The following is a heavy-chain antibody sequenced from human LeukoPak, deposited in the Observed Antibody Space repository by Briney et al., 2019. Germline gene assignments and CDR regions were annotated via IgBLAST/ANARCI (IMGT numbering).Heavy chain of an antibody. CDR2: INPNSGGT. V-gene: IGHV1-2*02. CDR1: GYTFTGYY. D-gene: IGHD1-1*01. Sequence: GASVKVSCKASGYTFTGYYMHWVRQAPGQGLEWMGWINPNSGGTNYAQKFQGRATMTRDTSISTAYMELSRLRSDDTAVYYCARVFKGKNWQSPRFDYWGQGTLVTVSS. CDR3: ARVFKGKNWQSPRFDY. J-gene: IGHJ4*02.